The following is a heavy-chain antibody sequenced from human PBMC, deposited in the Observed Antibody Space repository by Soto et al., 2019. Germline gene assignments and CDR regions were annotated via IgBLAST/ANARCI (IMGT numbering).Heavy chain of an antibody. CDR1: GYTFTSYG. CDR2: ISAYNGNT. J-gene: IGHJ6*01. CDR3: ARRPYDILPGYYIRDYYGMDV. V-gene: IGHV1-18*01. Sequence: QVRLVQSGAEVKKPGASVKVSCKASGYTFTSYGIIWVRQAPGQGLEWMGWISAYNGNTNYAQKLQGRVTMTTDTSTSTAYMELRSLRSDDTAVYYCARRPYDILPGYYIRDYYGMDVWGQGTTVTVSS. D-gene: IGHD3-9*01.